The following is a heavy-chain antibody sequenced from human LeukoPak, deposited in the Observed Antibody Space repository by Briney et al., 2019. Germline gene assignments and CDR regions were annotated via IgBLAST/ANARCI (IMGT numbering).Heavy chain of an antibody. CDR1: RFTFSSYW. CDR2: INSDGSST. Sequence: PGGSLRLSCAASRFTFSSYWMHWVRQAPGKGLVWVSRINSDGSSTSYADSVKGRFTISRDNAKNTLYLQMNSLRAEDTAVYYCARVKASGYNRWNFDYWGQGTLVTVSS. J-gene: IGHJ4*02. V-gene: IGHV3-74*01. D-gene: IGHD5-18*01. CDR3: ARVKASGYNRWNFDY.